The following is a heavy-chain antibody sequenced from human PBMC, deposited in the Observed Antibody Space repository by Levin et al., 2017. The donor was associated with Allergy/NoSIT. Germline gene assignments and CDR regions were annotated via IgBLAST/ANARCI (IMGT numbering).Heavy chain of an antibody. V-gene: IGHV3-23*01. CDR3: AKKQGGTSGFSFDV. J-gene: IGHJ3*01. CDR1: GFTFSDYA. Sequence: RASVKVSCAASGFTFSDYAMTWVRQAPGKGLEWVSVITGGGGDKYYGDSVKGRFTVSRDNSKDTLYLELNSLRAEDTAVYYCAKKQGGTSGFSFDVWGQGTMVTVSS. D-gene: IGHD1-1*01. CDR2: ITGGGGDK.